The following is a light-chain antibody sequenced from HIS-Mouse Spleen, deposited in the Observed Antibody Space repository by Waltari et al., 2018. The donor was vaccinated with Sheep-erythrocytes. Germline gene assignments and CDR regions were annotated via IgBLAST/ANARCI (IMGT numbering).Light chain of an antibody. CDR3: LQHNSYPHT. J-gene: IGKJ2*01. CDR2: AAS. Sequence: DIQMTQSPSFLSASVGDRVTITCRASQGSRTDLGWYQQKPGKAPKLLIYAASSLQSGVPSRFSGSGSGTEFTLTISSLQPEDFATYYCLQHNSYPHTFGQGTKLEIK. CDR1: QGSRTD. V-gene: IGKV1-17*01.